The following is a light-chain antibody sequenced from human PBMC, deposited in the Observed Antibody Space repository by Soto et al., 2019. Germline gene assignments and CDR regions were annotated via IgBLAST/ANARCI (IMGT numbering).Light chain of an antibody. Sequence: IVLTQSPGTLSLSPGERATLSCRASQSFVNMYLAWYQQKPGQAPRLLIYGASSRATGIPDRFSGSGSGTDFTLTISRLEPEDFAVYYCQQYGSSPRTFGQGTKVDI. CDR1: QSFVNMY. CDR3: QQYGSSPRT. J-gene: IGKJ1*01. CDR2: GAS. V-gene: IGKV3-20*01.